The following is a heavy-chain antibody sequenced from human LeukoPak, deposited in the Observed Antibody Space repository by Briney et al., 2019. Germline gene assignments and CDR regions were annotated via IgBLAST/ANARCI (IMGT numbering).Heavy chain of an antibody. J-gene: IGHJ6*03. D-gene: IGHD2-2*01. CDR2: ITSAGGYN. CDR3: ATSGGFVLPNAITGNWYMDV. CDR1: GFTFSDYS. Sequence: GGSLRLSCGASGFTFSDYSMNWVRQAPGKGLAWVASITSAGGYNYYADSVKGRFTISRDTAQNSLFLQMNSLRAEDTAVYFCATSGGFVLPNAITGNWYMDVWGRGTSVTVSS. V-gene: IGHV3-21*01.